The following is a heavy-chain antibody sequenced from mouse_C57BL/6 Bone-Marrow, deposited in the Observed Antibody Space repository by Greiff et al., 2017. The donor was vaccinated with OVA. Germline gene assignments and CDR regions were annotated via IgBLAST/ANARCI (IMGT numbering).Heavy chain of an antibody. J-gene: IGHJ3*01. CDR3: ARDTTVVAPCAD. CDR2: ISDGGSYT. V-gene: IGHV5-4*01. CDR1: GFTFSSYA. Sequence: EVKLVESGGGLVKPGGSLKLSCAASGFTFSSYAMSWVRQTPEKRLEWVATISDGGSYTYYPDNVKGRFTISRDKAKNNLYLQMSHLKSEDTAMYYCARDTTVVAPCADWGQGTLVTVAA. D-gene: IGHD1-1*01.